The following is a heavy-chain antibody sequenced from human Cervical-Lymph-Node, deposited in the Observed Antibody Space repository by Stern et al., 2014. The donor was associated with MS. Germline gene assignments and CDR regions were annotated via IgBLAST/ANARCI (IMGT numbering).Heavy chain of an antibody. CDR3: AKDRWEWELPYYLDY. CDR1: GFSFNRYG. D-gene: IGHD1-26*01. Sequence: VQLVESGGGVVQPGRSLRLSRAASGFSFNRYGMHWVRQAPGKGLEWVAVISHDGNNKYYADSVKGRFTISRDNSKNTLYLQMNSLRAEDTAVYFCAKDRWEWELPYYLDYWGQGTLVTVSS. J-gene: IGHJ4*02. CDR2: ISHDGNNK. V-gene: IGHV3-30*18.